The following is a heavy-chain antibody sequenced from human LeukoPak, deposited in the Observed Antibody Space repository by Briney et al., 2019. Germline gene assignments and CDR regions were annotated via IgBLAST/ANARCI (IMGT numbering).Heavy chain of an antibody. CDR3: ARDAYATGTTDY. Sequence: GGSLRLSCAASGFTFSSYSMNWVRQAPGKGLEWASSISSSSSYIYYADSVKGRFTISRDNAKNSLYLQMNSLRAEDTAVYYCARDAYATGTTDYWGQGTLVTVSS. D-gene: IGHD1-7*01. J-gene: IGHJ4*02. V-gene: IGHV3-21*01. CDR2: ISSSSSYI. CDR1: GFTFSSYS.